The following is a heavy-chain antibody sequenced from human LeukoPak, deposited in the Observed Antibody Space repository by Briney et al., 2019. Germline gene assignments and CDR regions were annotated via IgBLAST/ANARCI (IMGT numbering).Heavy chain of an antibody. CDR3: ARVATMVRVPLDALDI. CDR2: ISSSGNTI. J-gene: IGHJ3*02. CDR1: GCTFSGWE. D-gene: IGHD3-10*01. Sequence: GGSLTLSCAASGCTFSGWELTWVGQAPGKGREWISYISSSGNTIYYADSVKGRFTTSRANAKNSLYLQMNSLRVEDTAVYYCARVATMVRVPLDALDIWGQGTMVSVSS. V-gene: IGHV3-48*03.